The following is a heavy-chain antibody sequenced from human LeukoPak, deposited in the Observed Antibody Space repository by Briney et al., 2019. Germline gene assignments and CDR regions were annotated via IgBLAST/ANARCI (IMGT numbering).Heavy chain of an antibody. D-gene: IGHD6-13*01. CDR1: GFTFDDYA. J-gene: IGHJ4*02. Sequence: GGSLRLSCAASGFTFDDYAMHWVRQAPGKGLEWVSGISWNSGSIGYADSVKGRFTISRDNAKNSLFLQMNSLRAEDTAVYYCARGFLAAAAYVDYWGQGTLVTVSS. CDR3: ARGFLAAAAYVDY. CDR2: ISWNSGSI. V-gene: IGHV3-9*01.